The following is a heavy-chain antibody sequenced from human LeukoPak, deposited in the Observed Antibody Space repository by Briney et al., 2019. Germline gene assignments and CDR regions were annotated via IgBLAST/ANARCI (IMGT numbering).Heavy chain of an antibody. CDR2: TYYRSKWYN. J-gene: IGHJ4*02. Sequence: SQTLSLTCAISGDSVSSNSAAWNWIRQSPSRGLEWLGRTYYRSKWYNDYAVSVKSRITINPDTSKNQFSLKLSSVTAADTAVYYCARLFGDVTTFDYWGQGTLVTVSS. D-gene: IGHD4-17*01. CDR1: GDSVSSNSAA. V-gene: IGHV6-1*01. CDR3: ARLFGDVTTFDY.